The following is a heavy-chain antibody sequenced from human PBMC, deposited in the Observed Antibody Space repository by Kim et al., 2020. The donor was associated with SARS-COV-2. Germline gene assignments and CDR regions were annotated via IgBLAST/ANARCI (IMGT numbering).Heavy chain of an antibody. Sequence: YYADSVKGRFTISRDNAKNSLYLQMNSLRAEDTAVYYCARESIALGSGDYWGQGTLVTVSS. V-gene: IGHV3-48*03. CDR3: ARESIALGSGDY. J-gene: IGHJ4*02. D-gene: IGHD6-6*01.